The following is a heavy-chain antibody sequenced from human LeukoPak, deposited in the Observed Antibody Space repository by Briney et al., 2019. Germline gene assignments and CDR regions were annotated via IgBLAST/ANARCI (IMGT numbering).Heavy chain of an antibody. J-gene: IGHJ4*02. CDR2: IYYSGST. D-gene: IGHD6-13*01. CDR1: SGSINTGGFY. Sequence: PSETLSLTCTVSSGSINTGGFYWSWIRQPPGKGLEWIGYIYYSGSTNYNPSLKSRVTISVDTSKNQFSLKLSSVTAADTAVYYCARDGYSSSWAIDYWGQGTLVTVSS. V-gene: IGHV4-61*08. CDR3: ARDGYSSSWAIDY.